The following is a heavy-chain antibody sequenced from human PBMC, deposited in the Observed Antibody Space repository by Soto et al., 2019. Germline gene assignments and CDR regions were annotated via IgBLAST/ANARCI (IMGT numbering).Heavy chain of an antibody. V-gene: IGHV4-59*08. CDR1: GGSISSYY. Sequence: SETLSLTCTVSGGSISSYYWSWIRQPPGKGLEWIGYIYYSGSTNYNPSLKSRVTISVDTSKNQFSLKLSSVTAADTAVYYCARHFSYYDSSGYYFWAFDIWGQGTMVTVSS. D-gene: IGHD3-22*01. CDR3: ARHFSYYDSSGYYFWAFDI. J-gene: IGHJ3*02. CDR2: IYYSGST.